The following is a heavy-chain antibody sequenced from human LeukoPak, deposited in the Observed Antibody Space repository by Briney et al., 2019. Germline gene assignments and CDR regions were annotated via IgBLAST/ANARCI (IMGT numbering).Heavy chain of an antibody. D-gene: IGHD2-2*01. Sequence: SAKVFCKASGGTFSSYAISWVPQAPGQGLEGVGGLIPIFGTANYAQTFQGRVTITADESTTAAYMELSSLRSEDTAVYYCARTLRGCVVVVPDRALGIWGQGTMVTVSS. CDR1: GGTFSSYA. CDR2: LIPIFGTA. J-gene: IGHJ3*02. V-gene: IGHV1-69*01. CDR3: ARTLRGCVVVVPDRALGI.